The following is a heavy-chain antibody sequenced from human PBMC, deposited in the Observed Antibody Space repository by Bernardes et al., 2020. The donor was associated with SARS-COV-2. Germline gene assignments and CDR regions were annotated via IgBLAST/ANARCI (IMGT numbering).Heavy chain of an antibody. CDR2: IIPIFGTA. CDR3: ASLATAAFDI. J-gene: IGHJ3*02. V-gene: IGHV1-69*13. Sequence: SVKVSCKASGGTFSSYSISWVRQAPGQGLEWMGGIIPIFGTANYAQKFQGRVTITADESTSTAYMELSSLRSEDTAVYYCASLATAAFDIWGQGTMFTVSS. CDR1: GGTFSSYS. D-gene: IGHD1-26*01.